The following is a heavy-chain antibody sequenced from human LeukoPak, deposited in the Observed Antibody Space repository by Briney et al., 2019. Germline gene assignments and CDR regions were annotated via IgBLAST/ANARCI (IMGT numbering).Heavy chain of an antibody. D-gene: IGHD3-10*01. V-gene: IGHV3-30*04. J-gene: IGHJ5*02. CDR2: ISSDGTNK. CDR1: RFAFRNYA. CDR3: ARDRSQEFDP. Sequence: PGGSLRLSCAASRFAFRNYAMHWVRQAPGKGLEWVAVISSDGTNKDYADSVKGRFTISGDNSKNTLYLQMNRLRADDTAVYYCARDRSQEFDPWGQGTLVTVSS.